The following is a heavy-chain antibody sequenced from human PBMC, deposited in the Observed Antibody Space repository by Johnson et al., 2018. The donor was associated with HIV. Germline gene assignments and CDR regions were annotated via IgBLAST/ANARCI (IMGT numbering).Heavy chain of an antibody. D-gene: IGHD6-19*01. CDR1: GFTFSVYW. CDR3: ATFGYTSGWIVTDDAFDV. V-gene: IGHV3-7*02. J-gene: IGHJ3*01. CDR2: IKQDGSEK. Sequence: VQLVESGGGVVQPGRSLRLSCAASGFTFSVYWMSWVRQAPGKGLEWVANIKQDGSEKYYVDSVKGRISISRDNSMNTLYLQMNSLRAEDTAVYYCATFGYTSGWIVTDDAFDVWGHGTLVTVSS.